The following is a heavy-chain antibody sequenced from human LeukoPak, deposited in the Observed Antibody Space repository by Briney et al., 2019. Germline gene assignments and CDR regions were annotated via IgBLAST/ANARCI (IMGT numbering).Heavy chain of an antibody. CDR2: ISGSGGST. V-gene: IGHV3-23*01. J-gene: IGHJ3*02. CDR1: GFTFSSYA. Sequence: PGGSLRLSCAASGFTFSSYAMNWVRQAPGKGLEWVSSISGSGGSTYYADSVKGRFTISRDNSKNTLYLQMNSLRAEDTAVYYWAKPVGVLLWFGELYNDAFDSWGQGTMVTVSS. CDR3: AKPVGVLLWFGELYNDAFDS. D-gene: IGHD3-10*01.